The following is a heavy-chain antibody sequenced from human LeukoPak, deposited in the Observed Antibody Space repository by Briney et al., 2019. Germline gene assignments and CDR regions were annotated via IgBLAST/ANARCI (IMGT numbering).Heavy chain of an antibody. D-gene: IGHD3-16*02. J-gene: IGHJ4*02. Sequence: PGGSLRLSCAASGFTFSSYWMSWVRQAPGKGLEWVANIKQDGSEKYYVDSVKGRFTISRDNAKNSLYLQMNSLRAEDTAVYYFARSRAPITFGGVIVIGPDYWGQGTLVTVSS. CDR2: IKQDGSEK. CDR1: GFTFSSYW. V-gene: IGHV3-7*01. CDR3: ARSRAPITFGGVIVIGPDY.